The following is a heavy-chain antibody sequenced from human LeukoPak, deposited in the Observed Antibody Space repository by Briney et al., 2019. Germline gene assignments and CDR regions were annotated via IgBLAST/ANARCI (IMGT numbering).Heavy chain of an antibody. CDR3: ARDIKGQYQDAFDI. CDR2: ISSSGSNI. CDR1: GFTYSSYE. V-gene: IGHV3-48*03. J-gene: IGHJ3*02. Sequence: GGSLRLSCAASGFTYSSYEMNWVRQAPGKGLDWVSYISSSGSNIKYADSVKGRFTISRGNAKNSVYLQMNSLRAEDTAVYYCARDIKGQYQDAFDIWGQGTMVTVSS. D-gene: IGHD2-2*01.